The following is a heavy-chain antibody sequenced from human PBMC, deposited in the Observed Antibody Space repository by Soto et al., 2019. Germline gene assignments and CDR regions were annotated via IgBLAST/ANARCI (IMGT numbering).Heavy chain of an antibody. CDR2: LSGNSGTT. CDR3: AKGSKFKIFSDNEF. Sequence: EVQLLESGGGLVQPGGSLRLSCAASGFTFSSYAMTWVRQAPGKGLEWVSALSGNSGTTYSADSVKGRFTISRDNSRNTLYLQMSSLRAEDTALYYCAKGSKFKIFSDNEFWGQGTLVTVSS. J-gene: IGHJ4*02. CDR1: GFTFSSYA. V-gene: IGHV3-23*01. D-gene: IGHD3-3*01.